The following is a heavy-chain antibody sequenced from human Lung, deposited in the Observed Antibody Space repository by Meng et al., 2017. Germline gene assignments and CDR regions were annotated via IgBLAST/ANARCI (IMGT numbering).Heavy chain of an antibody. J-gene: IGHJ4*02. V-gene: IGHV4-34*01. Sequence: VLLRQWGAGILKPSETLFLTCVVSCGSFSDYYWSWIRQPPGKGLEWIGEINHSGSTNYNPSLESRATISVDTSQNNLSLKLSSVTAADSAVYYCARGPTTMAHDFDYWGQGTLVTVSS. CDR3: ARGPTTMAHDFDY. D-gene: IGHD4-11*01. CDR1: CGSFSDYY. CDR2: INHSGST.